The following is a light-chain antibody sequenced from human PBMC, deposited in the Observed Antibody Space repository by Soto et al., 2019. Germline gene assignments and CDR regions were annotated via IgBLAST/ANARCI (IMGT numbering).Light chain of an antibody. CDR1: RSINRW. Sequence: DIQMTQSPSTLSASVGDRVTITCRASRSINRWLAWYQQKPGKAPKLIISDASNLENGVPSRFSGRGSGTEFTLPISSLQSDDFATYYCQQYSAYWTFGQGTKVEIK. CDR2: DAS. CDR3: QQYSAYWT. J-gene: IGKJ1*01. V-gene: IGKV1-5*01.